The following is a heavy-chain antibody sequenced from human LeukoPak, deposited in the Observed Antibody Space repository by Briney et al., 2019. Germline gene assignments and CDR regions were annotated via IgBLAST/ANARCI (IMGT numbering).Heavy chain of an antibody. J-gene: IGHJ4*02. CDR1: GFTFSGHW. V-gene: IGHV3-7*01. CDR3: TRDRSRAEDD. Sequence: HPGGSLRLSCAASGFTFSGHWMSWVRQGPGKGLEWVANINQGGSDKYYVGSVKGRFTISRDNANNLLYLQMNSLRGEDTAVYYCTRDRSRAEDDWGQGTLVTVSS. CDR2: INQGGSDK. D-gene: IGHD1-14*01.